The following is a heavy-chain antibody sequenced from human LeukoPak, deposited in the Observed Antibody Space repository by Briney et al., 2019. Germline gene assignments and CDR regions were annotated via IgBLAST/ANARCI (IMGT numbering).Heavy chain of an antibody. CDR2: INHSGST. Sequence: TSETLSLTRAVYGGSFSGYYWSWIRQPPGKGLEWIGEINHSGSTNYNPSLKSRVTISVDTSKSQFSLKLSSVTAADTAVYYCARDRRGYCSSTSCLRYYYYYGMDVWGKGTTVTVSS. V-gene: IGHV4-34*01. CDR1: GGSFSGYY. CDR3: ARDRRGYCSSTSCLRYYYYYGMDV. D-gene: IGHD2-2*03. J-gene: IGHJ6*04.